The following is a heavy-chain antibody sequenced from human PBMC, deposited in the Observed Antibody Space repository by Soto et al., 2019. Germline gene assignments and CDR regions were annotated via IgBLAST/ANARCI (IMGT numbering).Heavy chain of an antibody. V-gene: IGHV3-11*01. J-gene: IGHJ6*02. CDR2: ISSSGSTI. CDR1: GFTFSDYY. D-gene: IGHD4-17*01. CDR3: ASPTVTPNYAIDV. Sequence: QVQLVESGGGLVKPGGSLRLSCAASGFTFSDYYMSWIRQAPGKGLEWVSYISSSGSTIYYAASVKGRFTISRDHAKNSPYRQMTSLSAEDTAVYYSASPTVTPNYAIDVWGQATTVTVAS.